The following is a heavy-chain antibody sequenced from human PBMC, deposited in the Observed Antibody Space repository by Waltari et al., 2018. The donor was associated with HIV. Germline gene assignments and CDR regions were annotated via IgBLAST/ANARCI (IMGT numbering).Heavy chain of an antibody. CDR1: GFTFRTYW. V-gene: IGHV3-74*01. Sequence: EVQLVESGGVLVQPGGSLRLSCAASGFTFRTYWLHRVRQGPGKGLGWVSGIHNDGSSTSYADSVKGRFTISRDNAKNTLFLQMNSLRVEDTAVYYCTRDGGGHPFVGYGMDVWGQGTTVTVSS. J-gene: IGHJ6*02. CDR3: TRDGGGHPFVGYGMDV. D-gene: IGHD3-16*01. CDR2: IHNDGSST.